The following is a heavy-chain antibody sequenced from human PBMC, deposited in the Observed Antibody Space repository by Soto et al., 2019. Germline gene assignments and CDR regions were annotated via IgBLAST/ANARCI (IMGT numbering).Heavy chain of an antibody. CDR3: AKIAFRGVYFDY. CDR1: GFTFSSYA. J-gene: IGHJ4*02. Sequence: GGSLRLSCAASGFTFSSYAMSWVRQAPGKGLEWASAISGSGGSTYYADSVKGRFTISRGNSKNTLYLQMNSLRAEDTAVYYCAKIAFRGVYFDYWGQGTLLTVSS. D-gene: IGHD3-16*01. V-gene: IGHV3-23*01. CDR2: ISGSGGST.